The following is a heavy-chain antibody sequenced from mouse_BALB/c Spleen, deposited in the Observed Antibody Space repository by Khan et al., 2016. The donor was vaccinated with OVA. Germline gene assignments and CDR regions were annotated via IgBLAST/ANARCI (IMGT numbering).Heavy chain of an antibody. CDR2: IYPSNGNS. Sequence: QVRLQQSGAELVRPGASVKMSCKASGYTFTSYTIHWIKLRPGQGLEWIGNIYPSNGNSNYNQKFKDMVTLTADKSSTTAYMQLSSLTSDDSAIYYCVRDEDCYRNDVCFAYWGLGTLVTVSA. J-gene: IGHJ3*01. D-gene: IGHD2-14*01. CDR1: GYTFTSYT. CDR3: VRDEDCYRNDVCFAY. V-gene: IGHV1-4*01.